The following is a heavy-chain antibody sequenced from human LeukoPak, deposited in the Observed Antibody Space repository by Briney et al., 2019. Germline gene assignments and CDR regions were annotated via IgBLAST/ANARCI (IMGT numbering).Heavy chain of an antibody. CDR3: ARDGQNDYGGDSGFDS. D-gene: IGHD4-23*01. CDR1: GYTFTNYF. V-gene: IGHV1-46*01. CDR2: INPSDGST. J-gene: IGHJ4*02. Sequence: ASVKVSCKASGYTFTNYFLNWVRQAPGQGLEWMGLINPSDGSTNNAQKFQDRVTVTRDRCTSTVYMEVSSLRPEETAVYYCARDGQNDYGGDSGFDSWGQGTLVTVSS.